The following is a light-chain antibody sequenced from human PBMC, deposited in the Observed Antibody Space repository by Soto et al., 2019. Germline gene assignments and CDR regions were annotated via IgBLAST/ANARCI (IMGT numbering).Light chain of an antibody. Sequence: EIVMTQSPATLSVSPGERATLSCRASQSVSSYLAWYQQKPGQAPRLLIYGASSRATGIPDRFSGSGSGTDFTLTISRLEPEDFAVYYCQQYGSSSWTFGQGTRLEIK. J-gene: IGKJ5*01. CDR3: QQYGSSSWT. CDR2: GAS. CDR1: QSVSSY. V-gene: IGKV3-20*01.